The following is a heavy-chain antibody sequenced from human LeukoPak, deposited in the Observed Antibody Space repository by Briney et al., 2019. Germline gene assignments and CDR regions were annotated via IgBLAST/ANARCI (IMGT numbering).Heavy chain of an antibody. Sequence: PSETLSLTCAVSGYSISSGYYWGWIRQPPGKGLEWIGSIYHSGSTYYNPPLKSRVTISVDTSKNQFSLKLSSVTAADTAVYYCARQELLWFGELMGGFDPWGQGTLVTVSS. CDR3: ARQELLWFGELMGGFDP. V-gene: IGHV4-38-2*01. D-gene: IGHD3-10*01. CDR2: IYHSGST. J-gene: IGHJ5*02. CDR1: GYSISSGYY.